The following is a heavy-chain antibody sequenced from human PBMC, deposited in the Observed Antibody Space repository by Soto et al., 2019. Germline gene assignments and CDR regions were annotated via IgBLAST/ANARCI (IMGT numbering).Heavy chain of an antibody. J-gene: IGHJ4*02. CDR1: GPTFIAYY. CDR2: IDPKSGGR. D-gene: IGHD5-12*01. V-gene: IGHV1-2*02. CDR3: ARVSVDVPE. Sequence: QLVQSGAEVKKPGASVKVSCKTSGPTFIAYYIHWVRQAPGQGLEWMGWIDPKSGGRTYEQKLLGRVTMTRDAPINTTYVELNRLTCEGTAVYYCARVSVDVPEWGQGTLLTVSS.